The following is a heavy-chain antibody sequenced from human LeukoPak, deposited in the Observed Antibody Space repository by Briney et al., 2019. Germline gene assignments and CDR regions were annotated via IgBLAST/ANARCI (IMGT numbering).Heavy chain of an antibody. J-gene: IGHJ4*02. V-gene: IGHV3-53*01. CDR1: GVAVKFSY. D-gene: IGHD3-10*01. Sequence: GSLRLSCATSGVAVKFSYMSWVRQAPGKGLEGGSVLYAGGESYYADSVLGRFTISRDNSNNTVFLEMNSLTADDTAVYFCARDSAGNQYSSGNFDLWGQGTLVTVSS. CDR3: ARDSAGNQYSSGNFDL. CDR2: LYAGGES.